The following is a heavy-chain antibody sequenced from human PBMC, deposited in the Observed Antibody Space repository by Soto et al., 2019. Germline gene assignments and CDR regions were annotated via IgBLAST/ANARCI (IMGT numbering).Heavy chain of an antibody. CDR1: GYSFRNNW. CDR2: IDLTDSYT. Sequence: GGSLKISCKGSGYSFRNNWITWVRQMPGKGLEWMGRIDLTDSYTSYSPSFQGHVSFSADTSINTAYLQWSSLRASDTAMYYCARNGGAHYDSSGYHYALDYWGQGTPVTVSS. V-gene: IGHV5-10-1*01. J-gene: IGHJ4*02. CDR3: ARNGGAHYDSSGYHYALDY. D-gene: IGHD3-22*01.